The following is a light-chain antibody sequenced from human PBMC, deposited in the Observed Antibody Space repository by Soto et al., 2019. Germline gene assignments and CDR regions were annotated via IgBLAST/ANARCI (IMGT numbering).Light chain of an antibody. V-gene: IGLV4-69*01. J-gene: IGLJ2*01. CDR1: PGHSTYA. CDR2: INSDGSH. Sequence: QTVVSQSPSASASLGASVKLTCTLTPGHSTYAIAWYQQRPGQGPTFLMKINSDGSHTKGAGIPDRFSGSSSGAERYLTISNLQSEDGADYYCQAGDAGVVFGGGTKLTVL. CDR3: QAGDAGVV.